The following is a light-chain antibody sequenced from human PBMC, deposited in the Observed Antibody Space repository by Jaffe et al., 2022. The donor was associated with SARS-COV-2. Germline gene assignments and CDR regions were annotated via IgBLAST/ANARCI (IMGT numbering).Light chain of an antibody. CDR3: QQGNSFPLT. CDR1: QNIQPW. Sequence: DIQMTQSPSFVSASVGDRVTITCRASQNIQPWLAWYHQKPGEAPKLLIFAASTMQSGVPSRFSGSGFGTDFTLTISSLQPEDSGTYYCQQGNSFPLTFGGGTKVEIK. J-gene: IGKJ4*01. V-gene: IGKV1-12*01. CDR2: AAS.